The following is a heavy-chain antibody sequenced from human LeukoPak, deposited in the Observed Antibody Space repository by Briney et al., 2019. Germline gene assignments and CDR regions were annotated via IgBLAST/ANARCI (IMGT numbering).Heavy chain of an antibody. CDR3: AGLSGYDPYYFDY. CDR2: INANSGGT. J-gene: IGHJ4*02. Sequence: ASVKVSCKASGYTFSDYFMHWVRQAPGQGLEWMGWINANSGGTIYAQKFQGRVTMTRDTSISTAYMDLSRLRSDDTAVYYCAGLSGYDPYYFDYWGQGTLVAVSS. D-gene: IGHD5-12*01. V-gene: IGHV1-2*02. CDR1: GYTFSDYF.